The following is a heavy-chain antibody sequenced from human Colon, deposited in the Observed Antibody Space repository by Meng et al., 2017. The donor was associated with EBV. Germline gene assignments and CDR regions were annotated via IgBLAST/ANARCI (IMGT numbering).Heavy chain of an antibody. J-gene: IGHJ4*02. Sequence: VQHLRGGAGRFKPSEALSLTCAVNGGSLSRAYWNWIRQPPGKGLDWIGEILHGGSPSYTPSLKSRVTISIDTSKNQLSLMLSSVTAADTAVYYCARRPTGIDYWGQGTLVTVS. V-gene: IGHV4-34*12. CDR1: GGSLSRAY. CDR3: ARRPTGIDY. D-gene: IGHD2-8*02. CDR2: ILHGGSP.